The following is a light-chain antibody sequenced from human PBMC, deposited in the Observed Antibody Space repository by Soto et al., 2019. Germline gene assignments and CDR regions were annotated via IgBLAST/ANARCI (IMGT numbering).Light chain of an antibody. V-gene: IGLV1-40*01. Sequence: QSVLTQPPSLSGAPGQRVTISCTGSSSNIGADSDVFWYQQLPGTAPKLLIFGDNIRASGVPDRFSGSKSGTSAALAITGRQAEDEADYYCQSYDRSLSGVVFGGGTKLTVL. CDR1: SSNIGADSD. CDR2: GDN. CDR3: QSYDRSLSGVV. J-gene: IGLJ2*01.